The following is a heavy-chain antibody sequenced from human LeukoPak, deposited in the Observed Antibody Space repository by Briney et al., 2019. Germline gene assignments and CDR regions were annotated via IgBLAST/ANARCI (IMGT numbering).Heavy chain of an antibody. D-gene: IGHD3-9*01. CDR2: MNPNSGNT. J-gene: IGHJ3*02. V-gene: IGHV1-8*02. Sequence: ASVKVSCKASGGTFSSYAISWVRQAPGQGLEWMGWMNPNSGNTGYAQKFQGRVTMTRNTSISTAYMELSSLRSEDTAVYYCARGPTYYDIWDAFDIWGQGTMVTVSS. CDR3: ARGPTYYDIWDAFDI. CDR1: GGTFSSYA.